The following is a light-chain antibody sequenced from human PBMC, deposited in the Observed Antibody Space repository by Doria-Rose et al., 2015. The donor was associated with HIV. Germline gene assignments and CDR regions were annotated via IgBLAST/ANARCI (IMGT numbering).Light chain of an antibody. CDR3: SSYTSSSTVV. V-gene: IGLV2-14*01. CDR1: SSDVGGYNY. Sequence: PGQSIPISCTGTSSDVGGYNYVSWYQQHPGKAPKLLIYEVSNRLSGVSNRFSGSKSGNTASLTISGLQAEDEADYYCSSYTSSSTVVFGGGTKLTVL. J-gene: IGLJ2*01. CDR2: EVS.